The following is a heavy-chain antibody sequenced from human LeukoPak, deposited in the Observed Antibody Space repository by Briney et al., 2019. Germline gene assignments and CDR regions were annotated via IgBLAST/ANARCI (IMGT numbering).Heavy chain of an antibody. D-gene: IGHD3-22*01. CDR3: ANRRYYDSSGYPDAPP. V-gene: IGHV3-30*02. J-gene: IGHJ4*02. Sequence: GGSLRLSCAASGFTFSSYGMHWVRQAPGKGLEWVAFIRYDGSNKYYADSVKGRFTISRDNSKNTLYLQMNSLRAEDTAVYYCANRRYYDSSGYPDAPPWGQGTLVTVSS. CDR2: IRYDGSNK. CDR1: GFTFSSYG.